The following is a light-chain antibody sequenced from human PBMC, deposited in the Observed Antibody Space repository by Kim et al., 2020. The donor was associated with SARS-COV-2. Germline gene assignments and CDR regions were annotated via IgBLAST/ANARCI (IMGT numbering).Light chain of an antibody. CDR3: QQSSNLLT. J-gene: IGKJ4*01. CDR1: QSVSSY. V-gene: IGKV3-11*01. Sequence: EIVLTQSPATLSLSPGERATLSCRASQSVSSYVAWYQQKPGQAPRLLIYDASNRATGIPARFSGSGSGTDFTLTISSLEPEDFAVYYCQQSSNLLTFGGGTKVDIK. CDR2: DAS.